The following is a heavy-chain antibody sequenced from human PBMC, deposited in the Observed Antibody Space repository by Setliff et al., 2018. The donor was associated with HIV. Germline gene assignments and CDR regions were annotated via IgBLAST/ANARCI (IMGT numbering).Heavy chain of an antibody. CDR3: ARRQQLWLLYAFDI. Sequence: SETLSLTCTVSGDSISSSSYYWGWIRQPPGKGLEWIGSIHYSGSTYYNPSLKSRVTISVDTSKNQFSLKLSSVTAADTAVYYCARRQQLWLLYAFDIWGQGTMVTVSS. J-gene: IGHJ3*02. V-gene: IGHV4-39*01. CDR1: GDSISSSSYY. D-gene: IGHD5-18*01. CDR2: IHYSGST.